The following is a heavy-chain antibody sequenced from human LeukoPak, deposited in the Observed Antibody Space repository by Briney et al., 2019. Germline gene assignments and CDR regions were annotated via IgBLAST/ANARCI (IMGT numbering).Heavy chain of an antibody. V-gene: IGHV4-59*08. CDR1: GGSISRYY. Sequence: PSETLSLTCTVSGGSISRYYWSWIRQPPGKGLEWIGYIYYSGSTNYNPSLKSRVTISVDTSKNQFSLKLSSVTAADTAVYYCALLGYCSSTSCPGAFDIWGQGTMVTVSS. J-gene: IGHJ3*02. CDR2: IYYSGST. D-gene: IGHD2-2*01. CDR3: ALLGYCSSTSCPGAFDI.